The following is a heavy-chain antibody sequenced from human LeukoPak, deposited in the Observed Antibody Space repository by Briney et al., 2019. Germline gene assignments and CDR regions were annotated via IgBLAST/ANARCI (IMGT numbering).Heavy chain of an antibody. Sequence: SETLSLTCTVSGGSISSGSYYWGWIRQPAGRGLEWIGRIYTSGSTHYNPSLESRVTISVDTSKNQFSLKLSSVTAADRGVYYCAVEYCSGGSCFIDYWGQGTLVTVS. J-gene: IGHJ4*02. CDR2: IYTSGST. D-gene: IGHD2-15*01. V-gene: IGHV4-61*02. CDR3: AVEYCSGGSCFIDY. CDR1: GGSISSGSYY.